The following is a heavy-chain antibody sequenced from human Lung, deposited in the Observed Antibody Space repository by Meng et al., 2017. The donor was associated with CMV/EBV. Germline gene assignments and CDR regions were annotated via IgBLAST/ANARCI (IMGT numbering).Heavy chain of an antibody. Sequence: FNNYGIIWVRQAPGKGLEWVGGISAYSGNTNYAQKIQDRVTMTTHTSSNTAYMELRSLRSDDTAIYYCARVVVHYYARGDNADYSDYWGQGTLVTVSS. V-gene: IGHV1-18*04. CDR2: ISAYSGNT. J-gene: IGHJ4*02. CDR3: ARVVVHYYARGDNADYSDY. CDR1: FNNYG. D-gene: IGHD3-10*02.